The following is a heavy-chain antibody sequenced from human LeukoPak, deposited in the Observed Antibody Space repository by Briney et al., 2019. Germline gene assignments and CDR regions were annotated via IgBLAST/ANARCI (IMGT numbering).Heavy chain of an antibody. CDR3: TRDPVTYYYDSSGRGAYYYGMDV. J-gene: IGHJ6*02. Sequence: GGSLRLSCTASGFTFGDYAMSWVRQAPGKGLEWVGFIRSKAYGGTTEYAASVKGRFTISRDDSKSIAYLQMNSLKTEDTAVYYCTRDPVTYYYDSSGRGAYYYGMDVWGQGTTVTVSS. D-gene: IGHD3-22*01. V-gene: IGHV3-49*04. CDR2: IRSKAYGGTT. CDR1: GFTFGDYA.